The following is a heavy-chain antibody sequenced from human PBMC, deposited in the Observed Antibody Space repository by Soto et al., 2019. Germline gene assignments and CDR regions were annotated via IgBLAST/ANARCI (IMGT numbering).Heavy chain of an antibody. Sequence: PGGSLRLSCAASGFTFSSYAMSWVRQSPGKGLEWVSAISGSGGSTYYADSVKGRFTISRDNSKNTLYLQMNSLRAEDTAVYYCAKDLSVVVPAAWNLRGQGTLVTVSS. V-gene: IGHV3-23*01. J-gene: IGHJ4*02. CDR3: AKDLSVVVPAAWNL. CDR1: GFTFSSYA. D-gene: IGHD2-2*01. CDR2: ISGSGGST.